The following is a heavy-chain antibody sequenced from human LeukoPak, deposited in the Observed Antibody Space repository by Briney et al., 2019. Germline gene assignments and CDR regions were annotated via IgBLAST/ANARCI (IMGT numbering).Heavy chain of an antibody. Sequence: GGSLRLSCAASGFTFNNYAMNWVRQAPGKGLEWVSSISRSSSYIYYADSVKGRFTVSRDNAKKSLYLQMNRLRAEDTAVYYCARVVAATFIFDYMDVWGKGTTVTVSS. D-gene: IGHD3-3*02. V-gene: IGHV3-21*01. CDR1: GFTFNNYA. CDR2: ISRSSSYI. CDR3: ARVVAATFIFDYMDV. J-gene: IGHJ6*03.